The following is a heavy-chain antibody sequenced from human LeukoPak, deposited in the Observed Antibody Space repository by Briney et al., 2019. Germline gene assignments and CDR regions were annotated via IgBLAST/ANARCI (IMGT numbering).Heavy chain of an antibody. J-gene: IGHJ4*02. CDR3: AKGYGDKGDYFDY. Sequence: PGGSLRLSCAASGFTFSSYGMHLVRQAPGKGLEWVAFIRYDGSNKYYADSVKGRFTISRDNSKNTLYLQMNSLRAEDTAVYYCAKGYGDKGDYFDYWGQGTLVTVSP. D-gene: IGHD4-17*01. CDR1: GFTFSSYG. CDR2: IRYDGSNK. V-gene: IGHV3-30*02.